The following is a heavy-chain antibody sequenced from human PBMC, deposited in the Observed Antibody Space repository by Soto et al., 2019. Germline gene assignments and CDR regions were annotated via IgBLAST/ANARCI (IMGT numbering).Heavy chain of an antibody. CDR2: IIPIFGTA. J-gene: IGHJ6*02. V-gene: IGHV1-69*13. CDR1: GGTFSSYA. D-gene: IGHD3-3*01. Sequence: VASVKVSCKASGGTFSSYAISWVRQAPGQGLEWMGGIIPIFGTANYAQKFQGRVTITADESTSTAYMELSSLRSEDTAVYYCARGEWKSHYYYYGMDVWGQGTTVTVSS. CDR3: ARGEWKSHYYYYGMDV.